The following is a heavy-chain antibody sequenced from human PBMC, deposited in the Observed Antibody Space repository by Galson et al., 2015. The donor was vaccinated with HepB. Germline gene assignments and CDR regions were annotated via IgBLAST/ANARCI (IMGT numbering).Heavy chain of an antibody. J-gene: IGHJ4*02. CDR3: ASQLPYGDVFDY. D-gene: IGHD4-17*01. CDR2: INAGNGNT. Sequence: SVKVSCKASGYTFTSYAMHWVRQAPGQRLEWMGWINAGNGNTKYSQKFQGRVTITRDTSASTAYMELSSLRSEDTAVYYCASQLPYGDVFDYWGQGTLVTVSS. V-gene: IGHV1-3*01. CDR1: GYTFTSYA.